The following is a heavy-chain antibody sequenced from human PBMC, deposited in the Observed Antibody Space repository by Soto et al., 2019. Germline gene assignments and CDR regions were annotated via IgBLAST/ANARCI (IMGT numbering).Heavy chain of an antibody. CDR1: GGTFRTYA. J-gene: IGHJ3*01. CDR2: IIPIFGTA. V-gene: IGHV1-69*01. CDR3: AGEVFGVFNGGESYGFDF. Sequence: QVQLVQSGAEVKKPGSSEKVSCKASGGTFRTYAISWVRQAPGEALEWMGGIIPIFGTAKYAQKFQGRVTITADESTSTAYMELSCLRSQDTAVDYRAGEVFGVFNGGESYGFDFWG. D-gene: IGHD3-3*01.